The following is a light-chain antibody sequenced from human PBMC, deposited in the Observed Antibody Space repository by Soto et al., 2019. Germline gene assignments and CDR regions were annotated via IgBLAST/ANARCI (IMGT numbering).Light chain of an antibody. CDR3: SSYTGSSTLVI. J-gene: IGLJ2*01. Sequence: QSVLTQPASVSGSPGQSITISCTGTSSDVGGHNYVSWYQQHPGKAPKLMIYEVSNRPSGVSNRFSGSKSGNTASLTISGLQAEDEADYYCSSYTGSSTLVIFGGGTKLTVL. CDR2: EVS. V-gene: IGLV2-14*01. CDR1: SSDVGGHNY.